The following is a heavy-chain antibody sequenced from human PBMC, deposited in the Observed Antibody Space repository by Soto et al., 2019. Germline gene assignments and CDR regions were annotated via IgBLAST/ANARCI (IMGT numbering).Heavy chain of an antibody. J-gene: IGHJ4*02. CDR3: ARLDDILWIVDY. Sequence: PSETLSLTCTVSGGSISSYYWSWIRQPPGKGLEWIGYIYYSGSTNYNPSLKSRVTISVDTSKNQFSLKLSSVTAADTAVYYCARLDDILWIVDYWGQGPLVTVSP. CDR1: GGSISSYY. D-gene: IGHD3-9*01. CDR2: IYYSGST. V-gene: IGHV4-59*08.